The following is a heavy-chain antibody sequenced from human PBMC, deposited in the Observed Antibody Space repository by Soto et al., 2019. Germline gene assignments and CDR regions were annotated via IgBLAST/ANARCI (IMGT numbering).Heavy chain of an antibody. CDR1: GGSISSGGYS. J-gene: IGHJ4*02. Sequence: QLQLQESGSGLVKPSQTLSLTCAVSGGSISSGGYSWSWIRQPPGKGLEWIGYIYHSGSTYYNPSRKSRVTRSVDRAKNQFSLKLSSVTAADTAVYYCALSGDQHRAQFDYWGQVTLVTVSS. V-gene: IGHV4-30-2*01. D-gene: IGHD2-21*02. CDR3: ALSGDQHRAQFDY. CDR2: IYHSGST.